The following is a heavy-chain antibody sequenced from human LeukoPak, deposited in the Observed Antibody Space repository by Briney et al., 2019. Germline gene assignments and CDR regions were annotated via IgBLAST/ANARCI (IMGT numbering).Heavy chain of an antibody. CDR1: GYTFINND. D-gene: IGHD2-15*01. J-gene: IGHJ5*02. Sequence: ASVKVSCKASGYTFINNDINWVRQAPGQGLEWMAWIDPKNGNRGYAQNFQGRVTMTTDTSISTAYLELSSLRSEDTAVYYCARSHTQKGFCGGGRCYPTVWWFDPWGQGTLVTVSS. CDR3: ARSHTQKGFCGGGRCYPTVWWFDP. CDR2: IDPKNGNR. V-gene: IGHV1-8*01.